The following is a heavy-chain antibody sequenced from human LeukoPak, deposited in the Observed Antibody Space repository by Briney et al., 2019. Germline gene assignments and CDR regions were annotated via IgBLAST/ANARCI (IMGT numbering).Heavy chain of an antibody. CDR1: GGSINSHY. Sequence: SETLSLTCTVSGGSINSHYWSWIRQPPGKGLEWIGYIYYSGSTNYNPSLKSRVTISVDTSKNQFSLKLSSVTAADTAVYYCARDTRGVAGTGYYYYYMDVWGKGTTVTVSS. D-gene: IGHD6-19*01. V-gene: IGHV4-59*11. CDR3: ARDTRGVAGTGYYYYYMDV. CDR2: IYYSGST. J-gene: IGHJ6*03.